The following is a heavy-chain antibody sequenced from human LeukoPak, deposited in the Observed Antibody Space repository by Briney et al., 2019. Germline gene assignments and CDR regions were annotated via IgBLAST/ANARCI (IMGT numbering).Heavy chain of an antibody. J-gene: IGHJ4*02. V-gene: IGHV4-59*01. Sequence: SETLSLTCTVSGGSISSYYWSWIRQPPGKGLEWIGYIYYSGSTNYNPSLKGRVTISVDTSKNQFSLKLSSVTAADTAVYYCARGDRIAAAGTIPDYWGQGTLVTVSS. D-gene: IGHD6-13*01. CDR3: ARGDRIAAAGTIPDY. CDR1: GGSISSYY. CDR2: IYYSGST.